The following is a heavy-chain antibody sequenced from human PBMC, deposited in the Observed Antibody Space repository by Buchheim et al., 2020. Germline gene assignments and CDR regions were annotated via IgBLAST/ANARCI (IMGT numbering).Heavy chain of an antibody. Sequence: EVQLVESGGGLVQPGGSLRLSCAASGFTFSSYWMHWVRHAPGKGLVWVSRITSYGSSTSYADSVKGRFTISRDNAKNTLYLKMNSLRAEDTAVYYCARVSRYDFWSGYYEGIDYWGQGTL. CDR1: GFTFSSYW. CDR3: ARVSRYDFWSGYYEGIDY. D-gene: IGHD3-3*01. J-gene: IGHJ4*02. CDR2: ITSYGSST. V-gene: IGHV3-74*01.